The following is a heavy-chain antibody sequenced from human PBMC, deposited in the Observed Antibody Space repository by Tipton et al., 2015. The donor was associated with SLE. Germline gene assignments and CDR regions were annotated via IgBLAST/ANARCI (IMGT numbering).Heavy chain of an antibody. CDR2: IYYSGST. CDR3: GRGSHYGSGSYDFDY. J-gene: IGHJ4*02. Sequence: TLSLTCTVSGGSISSYYWSWIRQPPGKGLEWIGYIYYSGSTNYNPSLKSRVTISVDTSKNQFSLKLSSVTAADTAVYYCGRGSHYGSGSYDFDYWGQGTLVTVSS. D-gene: IGHD3-10*01. CDR1: GGSISSYY. V-gene: IGHV4-59*12.